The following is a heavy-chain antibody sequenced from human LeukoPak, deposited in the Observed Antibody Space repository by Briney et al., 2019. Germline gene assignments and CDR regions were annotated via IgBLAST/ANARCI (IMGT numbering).Heavy chain of an antibody. Sequence: SLTLSLTCAISGDSVSSYSAAWNWIRQSPSRGLEWLGRTYYRSKWYTDYAVSAKSRITINPDTSNNQFSLQLNSVTPEDTAVYYCARGDLVGATTGFDFWGQGTLVTVSS. J-gene: IGHJ4*02. CDR3: ARGDLVGATTGFDF. CDR1: GDSVSSYSAA. D-gene: IGHD1-26*01. CDR2: TYYRSKWYT. V-gene: IGHV6-1*01.